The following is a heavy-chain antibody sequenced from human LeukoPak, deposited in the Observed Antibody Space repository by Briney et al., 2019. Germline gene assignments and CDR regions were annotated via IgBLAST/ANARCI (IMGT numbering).Heavy chain of an antibody. CDR2: IYYSGST. Sequence: SETQSLTCTVSGGSISSYYWSWIRQPPGKGLEWIGYIYYSGSTNYNPSLKSRVTISVDTSKNQFSLKLSSVTAADTAVYYCARSVEGYCRGGSCYYYSYYMDVWGKGTTVTVSS. J-gene: IGHJ6*03. CDR3: ARSVEGYCRGGSCYYYSYYMDV. CDR1: GGSISSYY. D-gene: IGHD2-15*01. V-gene: IGHV4-59*01.